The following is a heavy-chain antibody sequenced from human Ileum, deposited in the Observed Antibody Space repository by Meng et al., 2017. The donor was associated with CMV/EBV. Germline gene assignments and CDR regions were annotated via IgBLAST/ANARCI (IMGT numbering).Heavy chain of an antibody. Sequence: SETLSLTCTVSGGSFTSSYWSWIRQPPGKTLEWIGYVYYSGSTNYNPSLKSRVTISVYTSKSQFSLKLSPVTAEDTAMYYCARDSTGDRWFDPWGQGTLVTVSS. CDR2: VYYSGST. CDR3: ARDSTGDRWFDP. D-gene: IGHD7-27*01. J-gene: IGHJ5*02. V-gene: IGHV4-59*01. CDR1: GGSFTSSY.